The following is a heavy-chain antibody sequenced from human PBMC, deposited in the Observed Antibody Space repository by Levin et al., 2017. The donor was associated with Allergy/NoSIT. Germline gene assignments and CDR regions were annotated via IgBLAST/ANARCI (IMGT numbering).Heavy chain of an antibody. CDR3: ARGRDYTFDN. CDR1: GFSFSNSA. V-gene: IGHV3-30*02. J-gene: IGHJ5*02. D-gene: IGHD4-11*01. CDR2: IGDDGYSK. Sequence: PGGSLRLSCATSGFSFSNSAFDWVRQAPGKGLEWVAFIGDDGYSKWCEDSVKGRFTISRDISKSTVYLEMNTLRGDDTAVYYCARGRDYTFDNWGQGTLVTVS.